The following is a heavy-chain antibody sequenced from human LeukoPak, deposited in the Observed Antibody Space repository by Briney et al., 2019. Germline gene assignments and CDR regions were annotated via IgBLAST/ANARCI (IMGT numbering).Heavy chain of an antibody. V-gene: IGHV3-21*01. J-gene: IGHJ6*02. D-gene: IGHD6-19*01. CDR3: ARDGGQWHSDLVRYYYYGMDV. Sequence: PGRSLRLSCAASGFTFDDYAMHWVRQAPGKGLEWVSSISSSGSYIYYADSVKGRFTISRDNAKNSLYLQMNSLRAEDTAVYYCARDGGQWHSDLVRYYYYGMDVWGQGTTVTVSS. CDR1: GFTFDDYA. CDR2: ISSSGSYI.